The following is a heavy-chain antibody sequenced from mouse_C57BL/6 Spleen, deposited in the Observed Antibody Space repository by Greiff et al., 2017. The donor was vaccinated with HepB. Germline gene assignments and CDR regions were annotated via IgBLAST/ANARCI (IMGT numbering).Heavy chain of an antibody. CDR3: ARDGRAVYYYAMDY. CDR1: GFTFSSYA. J-gene: IGHJ4*01. V-gene: IGHV5-4*01. CDR2: ISDGGSYT. D-gene: IGHD3-3*01. Sequence: EVMLVESGGGLVKPGGSLKLSCAASGFTFSSYAMSWVRQTPEKRLEWVATISDGGSYTYYPDNVKGRFTISRDNAKNNLYLQMSQLKSEDTAMYYCARDGRAVYYYAMDYWGQGTSVTVSS.